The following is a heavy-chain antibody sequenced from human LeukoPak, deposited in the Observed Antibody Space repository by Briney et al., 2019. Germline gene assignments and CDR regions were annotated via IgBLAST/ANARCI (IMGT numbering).Heavy chain of an antibody. D-gene: IGHD3-3*01. CDR1: GYTFTGYY. CDR3: ARASYDFWSGYYPAFDY. J-gene: IGHJ4*02. Sequence: ASVKVSCKASGYTFTGYYMHWVRQAPGQGLEWMGWINPNSGGTNYAQKFQGRVTMTRDTSISTAYMELSRLRSDDTAVYYCARASYDFWSGYYPAFDYWGQGTLVTASS. V-gene: IGHV1-2*02. CDR2: INPNSGGT.